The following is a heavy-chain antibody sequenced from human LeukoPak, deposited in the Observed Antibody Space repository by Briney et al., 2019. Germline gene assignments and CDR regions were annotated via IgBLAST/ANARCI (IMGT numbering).Heavy chain of an antibody. Sequence: GASVKVSCKASVYTFTSYGISWVRQAPGQGLEWMGWISAYNGNTNYAQKLQGRVTMTTDTSTSTAYMELRSLRSDDTAVYYCAKTDARSSSYYYTLDVWGQGTTVTVSS. CDR2: ISAYNGNT. J-gene: IGHJ6*02. CDR3: AKTDARSSSYYYTLDV. V-gene: IGHV1-18*01. CDR1: VYTFTSYG.